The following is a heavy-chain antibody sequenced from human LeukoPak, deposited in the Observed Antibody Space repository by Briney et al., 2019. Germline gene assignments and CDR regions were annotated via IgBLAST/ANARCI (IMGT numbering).Heavy chain of an antibody. CDR2: IYTSGST. Sequence: SETLSLTCTVSGGSISSGSYYWSWIRQPAGKGLEWIGRIYTSGSTNYNPSLKSRVTISVDTPKNQFSLKLSSVTAADTAVYYCARGGRGVQYYYDSTGHFDLWGRGTLVTVSS. CDR1: GGSISSGSYY. J-gene: IGHJ2*01. D-gene: IGHD3-22*01. V-gene: IGHV4-61*02. CDR3: ARGGRGVQYYYDSTGHFDL.